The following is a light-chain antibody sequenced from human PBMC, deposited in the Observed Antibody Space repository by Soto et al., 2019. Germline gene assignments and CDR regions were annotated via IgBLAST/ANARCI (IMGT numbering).Light chain of an antibody. CDR1: SSNIGAGYD. Sequence: QSALTQPPSVSGAPGQRVTISCTGSSSNIGAGYDVHWYQQLPGTAPKHLIYGNSNRPSGVPDRFSGSKSGTSASLAITGLQAEDEADYYCQSYDSSRSGSVFGGGTKLTVL. CDR2: GNS. CDR3: QSYDSSRSGSV. J-gene: IGLJ3*02. V-gene: IGLV1-40*01.